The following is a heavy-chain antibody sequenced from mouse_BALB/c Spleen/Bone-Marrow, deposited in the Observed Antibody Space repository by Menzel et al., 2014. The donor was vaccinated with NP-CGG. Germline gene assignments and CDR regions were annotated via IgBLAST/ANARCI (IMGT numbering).Heavy chain of an antibody. CDR2: INPGSGGT. Sequence: QVQLQQSGAELARPGTSVKVSCKASGYAFTNYLIEWVKQRPGQGLEWIGVINPGSGGTNYNEKFKAKATLTADKSSSTAYMQLSSLTSDDSAVYFCARCLTGTSAMDYWGQGTSVTVSS. J-gene: IGHJ4*01. CDR1: GYAFTNYL. V-gene: IGHV1-54*01. CDR3: ARCLTGTSAMDY. D-gene: IGHD4-1*01.